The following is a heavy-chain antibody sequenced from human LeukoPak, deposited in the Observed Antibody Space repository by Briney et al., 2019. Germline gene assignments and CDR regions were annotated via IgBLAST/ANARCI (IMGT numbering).Heavy chain of an antibody. CDR3: GRGRFPYAVDV. CDR2: INGDGSIT. D-gene: IGHD3-3*01. CDR1: GFTFSAYS. V-gene: IGHV3-74*01. Sequence: GGSLRLSCAASGFTFSAYSMNWVRQAPGKGLVWVSHINGDGSITGHADSVKGRFTISRDNAKNTLFLQMSSLTAEDAAVYYCGRGRFPYAVDVWGQGTTVTVSS. J-gene: IGHJ6*02.